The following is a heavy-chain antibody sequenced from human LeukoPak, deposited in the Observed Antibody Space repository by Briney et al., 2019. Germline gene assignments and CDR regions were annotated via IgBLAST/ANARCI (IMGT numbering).Heavy chain of an antibody. CDR1: GGSFSGYY. Sequence: PSETLSLTCAVYGGSFSGYYLSWIRQPPGKGLEWIGEINHSGSTNYNPSLKSRVTISVDTSKNQFSLKLSSVTAADTAVYYCARARYGSGSSDFDYWGQGTLVTVSS. CDR2: INHSGST. J-gene: IGHJ4*02. V-gene: IGHV4-34*01. CDR3: ARARYGSGSSDFDY. D-gene: IGHD3-10*01.